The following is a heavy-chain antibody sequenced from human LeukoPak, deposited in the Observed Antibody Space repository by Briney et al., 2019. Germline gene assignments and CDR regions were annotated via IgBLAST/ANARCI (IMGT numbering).Heavy chain of an antibody. V-gene: IGHV3-30*18. D-gene: IGHD2-2*01. CDR2: ISYDGSNK. Sequence: PGGSLRLSCAASGFTFSSYGMHWVRQAPGKGLEWVAVISYDGSNKYYADSVKGRFTISRDNSKNTLYLQMNSLRAEDTAVYYCAKSQLMVWGQGTLVTVSS. J-gene: IGHJ4*02. CDR1: GFTFSSYG. CDR3: AKSQLMV.